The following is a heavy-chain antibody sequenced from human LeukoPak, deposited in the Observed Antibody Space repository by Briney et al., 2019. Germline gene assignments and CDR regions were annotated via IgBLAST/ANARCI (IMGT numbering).Heavy chain of an antibody. CDR1: GFPFSYYW. J-gene: IGHJ3*02. V-gene: IGHV3-74*01. CDR3: ARVGRLQSFDAFDI. CDR2: IDGDDSST. Sequence: PGGSLRLSCAASGFPFSYYWMHWVRQAPGKGLVWISRIDGDDSSTSYADSVKGRFSISRDNAKNTVYLQMDSLRAEDTAVYYCARVGRLQSFDAFDIWGQGTTVTVSS. D-gene: IGHD4-11*01.